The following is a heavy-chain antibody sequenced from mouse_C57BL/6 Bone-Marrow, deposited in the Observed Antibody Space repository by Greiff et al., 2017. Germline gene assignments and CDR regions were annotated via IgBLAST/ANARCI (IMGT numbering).Heavy chain of an antibody. D-gene: IGHD2-3*01. CDR1: GFNIKDDY. CDR2: IDPENGDT. Sequence: VQLQQSGAELVRPGASVKLSCTASGFNIKDDYMHWVKQRPEQGLEWIGWIDPENGDTEYASKFQGKATITADTSSNTAYLQLSSLTSEDTAVYYCSTRWLLRYFEVWGTGTTVTVSS. V-gene: IGHV14-4*01. CDR3: STRWLLRYFEV. J-gene: IGHJ1*03.